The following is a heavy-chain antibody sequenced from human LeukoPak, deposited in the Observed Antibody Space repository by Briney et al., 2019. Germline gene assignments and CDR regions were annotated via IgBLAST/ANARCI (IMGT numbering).Heavy chain of an antibody. CDR3: ARDRTRTGYSSGWYHDY. Sequence: ASVNVSCKASGYTFTGYYMHWVRQAPGQGLEWMGWINPNSGGTNYAQKFQGRVTMTRDTSISTAYMELSRLRSDDTAAYYCARDRTRTGYSSGWYHDYWGQGTLVTVSS. CDR2: INPNSGGT. CDR1: GYTFTGYY. D-gene: IGHD6-19*01. J-gene: IGHJ4*02. V-gene: IGHV1-2*02.